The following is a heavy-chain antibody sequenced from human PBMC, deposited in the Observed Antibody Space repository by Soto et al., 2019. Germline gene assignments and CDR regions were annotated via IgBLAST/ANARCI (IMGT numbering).Heavy chain of an antibody. J-gene: IGHJ4*02. CDR2: ISGSGAGT. V-gene: IGHV3-23*01. Sequence: PGGSLRLSCAGSGFTFSTYAMNWVRQAPGKGLEWVSAISGSGAGTSYADSVKGRFTLSRDNSKNTLYLQMSSLRAEDTAVDYCAKGEDYYVTRGYSYLDYWGQGA. CDR3: AKGEDYYVTRGYSYLDY. CDR1: GFTFSTYA. D-gene: IGHD3-22*01.